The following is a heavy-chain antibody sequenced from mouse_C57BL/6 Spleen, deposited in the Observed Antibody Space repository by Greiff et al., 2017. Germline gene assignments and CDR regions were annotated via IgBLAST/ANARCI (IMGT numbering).Heavy chain of an antibody. Sequence: EVMLVESGGDLVKPGGSLKLSCAASGFTFSSYGLSWVRQTPDKRLEWVATISSGGSYTYYPDSVKGRFTISRDNAKNTLYLQMSSLKSEDTAMYYCARHVETGTYYFDYWGQGTTLTVSS. CDR1: GFTFSSYG. J-gene: IGHJ2*01. V-gene: IGHV5-6*01. CDR3: ARHVETGTYYFDY. D-gene: IGHD4-1*01. CDR2: ISSGGSYT.